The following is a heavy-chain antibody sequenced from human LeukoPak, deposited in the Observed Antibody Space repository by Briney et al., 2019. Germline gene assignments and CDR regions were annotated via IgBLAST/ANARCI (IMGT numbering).Heavy chain of an antibody. Sequence: GGSLRLSCAASGFTFSYYSMNWVRQAPGRGLEWVSCISSSSSLIFYSDSVRGRFAISRDNAKNLLYLHMTSLRVEDKAVYYCAKVDRGDYSSSPVPYYNYYMNVWGKGTTVTVSS. CDR3: AKVDRGDYSSSPVPYYNYYMNV. J-gene: IGHJ6*03. D-gene: IGHD6-13*01. V-gene: IGHV3-21*01. CDR2: ISSSSSLI. CDR1: GFTFSYYS.